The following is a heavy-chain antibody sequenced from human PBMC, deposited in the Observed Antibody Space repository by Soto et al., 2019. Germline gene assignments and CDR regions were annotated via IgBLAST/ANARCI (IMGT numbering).Heavy chain of an antibody. CDR1: GDSISSDGYY. CDR2: IYHSGNT. D-gene: IGHD2-15*01. V-gene: IGHV4-31*03. J-gene: IGHJ6*02. Sequence: QVQLQESGPGLVKPSQTLSLTCTVSGDSISSDGYYWSGIRQHPGKGLEWIGYIYHSGNTYYNPSLKSRVTISADTSKNQVSLKVSSVTAAATAVYYCAREAAVEGMDVWGQGTTVTVS. CDR3: AREAAVEGMDV.